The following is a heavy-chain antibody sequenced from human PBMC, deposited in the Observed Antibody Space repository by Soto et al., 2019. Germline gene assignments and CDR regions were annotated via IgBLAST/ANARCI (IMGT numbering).Heavy chain of an antibody. J-gene: IGHJ4*02. CDR1: GFTFTSYA. Sequence: LRLSCAPSGFTFTSYAVNWDRQAPGKGPEWVSGMSGSGDRPYHANFGKGRFTITRDNSMNTLYLQVNSLRAEDTAVYYCTKGYGASHSPIDYWGQVTQVTVSS. V-gene: IGHV3-23*01. D-gene: IGHD5-12*01. CDR2: MSGSGDRP. CDR3: TKGYGASHSPIDY.